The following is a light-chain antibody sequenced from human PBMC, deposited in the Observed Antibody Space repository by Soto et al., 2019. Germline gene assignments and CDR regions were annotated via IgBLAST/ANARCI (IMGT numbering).Light chain of an antibody. CDR3: QQYGSSPWT. J-gene: IGKJ1*01. CDR1: QSVSSSY. CDR2: GAS. Sequence: EIVLTQSPGTLSSSPGERATLSCRASQSVSSSYLAWYQQKPGQAPRPLIYGASSRAIGIPDRFSGSGSGTDFTLTISRLEPEDSAVYYCQQYGSSPWTFGQGTKV. V-gene: IGKV3-20*01.